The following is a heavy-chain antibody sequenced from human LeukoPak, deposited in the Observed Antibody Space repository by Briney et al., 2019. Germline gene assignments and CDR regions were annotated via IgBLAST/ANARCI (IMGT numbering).Heavy chain of an antibody. CDR2: INGGASAA. CDR3: AKPPNDYSDYPFDD. J-gene: IGHJ4*02. V-gene: IGHV3-23*01. Sequence: GGSLRLSCAASGXTVSSNYMSWVRQAPGKGLEWVSAINGGASAAYYADSVKGRFTISRDNSKNTVYLQMNSLRAEDTAVYYCAKPPNDYSDYPFDDWGQGTLVTVSS. D-gene: IGHD4-11*01. CDR1: GXTVSSNY.